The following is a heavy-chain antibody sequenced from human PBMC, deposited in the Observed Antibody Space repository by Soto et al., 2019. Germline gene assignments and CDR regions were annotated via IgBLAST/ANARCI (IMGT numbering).Heavy chain of an antibody. D-gene: IGHD2-2*01. CDR2: ISGSGGSP. CDR1: GFTFSTYT. Sequence: GGSLRLSCAASGFTFSTYTMSWVRQATGKGLEWVSAISGSGGSPSYADSVQGRFTISRDNPKNTLYLQMNSLRAEDTAMYYCAKARCSTTNCYVPDYWGQGTLVTVSS. V-gene: IGHV3-23*01. CDR3: AKARCSTTNCYVPDY. J-gene: IGHJ4*02.